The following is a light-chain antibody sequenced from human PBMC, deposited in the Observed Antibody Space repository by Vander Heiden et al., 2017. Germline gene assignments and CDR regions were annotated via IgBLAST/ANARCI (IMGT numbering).Light chain of an antibody. CDR1: ERIDHY. J-gene: IGKJ2*01. CDR3: QQSDGDPYN. V-gene: IGKV1-39*01. Sequence: DIQLTQSPPSLSASLGDRVTITCRASERIDHYLNWYRQKPGKGPELLIYAASHLQSWVPSRFSGSGSGTDFTLTIASLRPEDFATYYCQQSDGDPYNFGQGTKLE. CDR2: AAS.